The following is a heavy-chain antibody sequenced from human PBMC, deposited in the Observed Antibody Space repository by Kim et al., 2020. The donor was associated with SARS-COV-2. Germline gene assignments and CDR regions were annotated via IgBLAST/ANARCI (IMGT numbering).Heavy chain of an antibody. V-gene: IGHV4-59*01. CDR1: GGSISSYY. CDR2: IYYSGST. CDR3: ARASRSTIFGVVTAPGAFDI. Sequence: SETLSLTCTVSGGSISSYYWSWIRQPPGKGLEWIWYIYYSGSTNYNPSLKSRVTISVDTSKNQFSLKLSSVTAADTAVYYCARASRSTIFGVVTAPGAFDIWGQGTMVTVSS. D-gene: IGHD3-3*01. J-gene: IGHJ3*02.